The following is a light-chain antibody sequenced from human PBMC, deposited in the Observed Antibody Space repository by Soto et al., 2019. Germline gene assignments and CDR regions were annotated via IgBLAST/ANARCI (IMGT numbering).Light chain of an antibody. Sequence: DIVMTQSPLSLPVTPGEPASISCSSSQSLLHSNGYTYLDWYLQKPGQSPQVLIYLGSNRASGVSDRFSGRGSGTDFTLKISRVEAEDVGVYYCMQALQTPYTFGQGTKLEIK. CDR3: MQALQTPYT. CDR1: QSLLHSNGYTY. V-gene: IGKV2-28*01. J-gene: IGKJ2*01. CDR2: LGS.